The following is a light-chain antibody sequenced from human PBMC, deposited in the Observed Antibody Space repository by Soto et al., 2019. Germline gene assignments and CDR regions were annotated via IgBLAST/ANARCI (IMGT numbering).Light chain of an antibody. CDR3: QQVDRYPFT. V-gene: IGKV1-9*01. J-gene: IGKJ2*01. CDR2: AAS. Sequence: DIQLTQSPSFVSASLGDRVTITCRASQGISSHVAWYQQKPEKAPNLLIYAASPLQTGVPSRFSGSGSGAEFALTISSLQPDDVAAYYCQQVDRYPFTFGQGTKLEIK. CDR1: QGISSH.